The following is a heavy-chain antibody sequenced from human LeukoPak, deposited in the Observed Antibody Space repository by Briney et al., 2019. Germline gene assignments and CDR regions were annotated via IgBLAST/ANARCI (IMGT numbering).Heavy chain of an antibody. Sequence: GGSLRLSCAASGFTFGSYGMSWVRQAPGKGLEWVSFITPNADRTSYADSVEGRFTISRDNPRNTLYMQMNSLRDEDAAVYYCAIMHGYYDGSGYWVQWGQGTLVTVSS. CDR2: ITPNADRT. D-gene: IGHD3-22*01. V-gene: IGHV3-23*01. CDR1: GFTFGSYG. J-gene: IGHJ1*01. CDR3: AIMHGYYDGSGYWVQ.